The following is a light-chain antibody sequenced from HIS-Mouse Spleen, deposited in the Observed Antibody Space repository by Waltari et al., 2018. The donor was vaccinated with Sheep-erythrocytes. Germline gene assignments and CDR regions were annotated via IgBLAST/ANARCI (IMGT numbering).Light chain of an antibody. J-gene: IGKJ1*01. Sequence: AIQITQPPPSLPASVGDRSPIPCGASQGIRNDLGWYQQKPGKAPKLLIYAASSLQSGVPSRFSGSGSGTDFTLTISSLQPEDFATYYCLQDYNYPWTFGQGTKVEIK. CDR1: QGIRND. CDR3: LQDYNYPWT. CDR2: AAS. V-gene: IGKV1-6*01.